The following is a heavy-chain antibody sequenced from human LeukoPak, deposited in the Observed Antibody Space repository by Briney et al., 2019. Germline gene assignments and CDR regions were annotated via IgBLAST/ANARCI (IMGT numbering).Heavy chain of an antibody. V-gene: IGHV5-51*01. CDR3: ARNGAAGSPNRFFNWFDP. Sequence: GESLKISCKGSGYSFSTYWIAWVRQMPGKGLERIGLIYPGDSGTRYSPSFQGQVTFSVDKSINTAYLQWSSLKASDTAMYYCARNGAAGSPNRFFNWFDPWGQGTLVTVSS. D-gene: IGHD6-13*01. CDR2: IYPGDSGT. CDR1: GYSFSTYW. J-gene: IGHJ5*02.